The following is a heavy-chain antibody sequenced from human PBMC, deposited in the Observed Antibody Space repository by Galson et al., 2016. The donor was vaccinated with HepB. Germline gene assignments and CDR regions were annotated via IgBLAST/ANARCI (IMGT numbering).Heavy chain of an antibody. D-gene: IGHD2-15*01. V-gene: IGHV3-23*01. CDR1: GFTSTRYA. Sequence: SLRLSCAASGFTSTRYAMTWVRQAPGKSLEWVSSITGSGGNTYYTDSVKGRFTISRDNSQNTLLLQMNSLRAEDTAVYYCAKDGIMVAANPYHFHYWGQGTPVTVSS. J-gene: IGHJ4*02. CDR2: ITGSGGNT. CDR3: AKDGIMVAANPYHFHY.